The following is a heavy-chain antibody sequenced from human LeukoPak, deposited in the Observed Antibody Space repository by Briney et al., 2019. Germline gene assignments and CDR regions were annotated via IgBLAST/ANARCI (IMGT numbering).Heavy chain of an antibody. J-gene: IGHJ4*02. D-gene: IGHD2-2*02. CDR3: ARAPGVVVPAAINVGFDY. CDR1: GGSISSGSYY. Sequence: SETLSLTCTVSGGSISSGSYYWSWIRQPAGKGLEWIGRIYTSGSTHYNPSLKSRVTISVDRSKNQFSLKLSSVTAADTAVYYCARAPGVVVPAAINVGFDYWGQGTLVTVSS. V-gene: IGHV4-61*02. CDR2: IYTSGST.